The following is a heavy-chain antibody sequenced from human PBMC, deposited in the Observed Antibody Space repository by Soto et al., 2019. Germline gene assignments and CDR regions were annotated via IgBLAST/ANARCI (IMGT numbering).Heavy chain of an antibody. V-gene: IGHV4-31*03. D-gene: IGHD4-17*01. J-gene: IGHJ4*02. CDR3: ARVALYGDYYFDY. Sequence: PSETLSLTCTVSGGSISSGGYYWSWIRQHPGKGLEWIGYIYYSGSTYYNPSLKSRVTISVDTSKNQFSLKLSSVTAADTAVYYCARVALYGDYYFDYWGQGTLVTVSS. CDR2: IYYSGST. CDR1: GGSISSGGYY.